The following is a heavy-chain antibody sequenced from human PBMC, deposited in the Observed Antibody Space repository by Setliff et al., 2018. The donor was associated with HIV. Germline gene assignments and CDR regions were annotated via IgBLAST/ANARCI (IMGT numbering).Heavy chain of an antibody. CDR3: VRDRETVSISGVAVPYFDY. Sequence: ASXKVXXXTSGYXXXRXXMAXVRXXPGXGLGXXGWXSPQNGKTXXXXXFQGRVSMTTDTXXXTVYMEMLGLTSQDTAVYYCVRDRETVSISGVAVPYFDYWGQGTQVTVSS. D-gene: IGHD3-3*01. J-gene: IGHJ4*02. V-gene: IGHV1-18*01. CDR2: XSPQNGKT. CDR1: GYXXXRXX.